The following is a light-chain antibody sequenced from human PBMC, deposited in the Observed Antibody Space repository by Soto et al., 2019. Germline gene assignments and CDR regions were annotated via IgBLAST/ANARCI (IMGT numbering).Light chain of an antibody. Sequence: QPVLTQPASVSGSPGQSITISCTGTSSDVGGYDYVSWYQQPPGKAPKLMIYDVSNWPSGVSNRFSGSKSGNTASLTISGLQAEDEADYYCSSYTSSGTLVFGTGTKLTVL. CDR3: SSYTSSGTLV. CDR2: DVS. J-gene: IGLJ1*01. V-gene: IGLV2-14*01. CDR1: SSDVGGYDY.